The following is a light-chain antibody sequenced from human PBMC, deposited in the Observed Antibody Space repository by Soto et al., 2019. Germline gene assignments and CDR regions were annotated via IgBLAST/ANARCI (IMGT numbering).Light chain of an antibody. CDR1: QSVSNTH. CDR2: DAS. Sequence: EIVLTQSPGSLSLSPGESATLSCRASQSVSNTHVAWYQQRPGQAPRLLIYDASRRDIGVPDRFSGSGSGTDFTLTISWLEPEDFAVYFCHQYGTSPQTFGQGTKVEIK. V-gene: IGKV3-20*01. J-gene: IGKJ1*01. CDR3: HQYGTSPQT.